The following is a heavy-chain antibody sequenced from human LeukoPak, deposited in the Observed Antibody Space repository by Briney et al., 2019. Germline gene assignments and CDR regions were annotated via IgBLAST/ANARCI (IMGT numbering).Heavy chain of an antibody. V-gene: IGHV1-2*02. CDR3: ASLEYGSGSYYRDDAFDI. CDR2: ISPNSGGT. Sequence: GASVKVSYKASRCTFTGYYMHWVRQAPGQGLEWMGWISPNSGGTHYAQKFQGRVTMTRDTSISTAYMELSRLRSDDTAVYYCASLEYGSGSYYRDDAFDIWGQGTMVTVS. CDR1: RCTFTGYY. J-gene: IGHJ3*02. D-gene: IGHD3-10*01.